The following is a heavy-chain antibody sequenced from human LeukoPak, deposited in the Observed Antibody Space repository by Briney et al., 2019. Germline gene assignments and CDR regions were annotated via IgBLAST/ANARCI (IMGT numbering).Heavy chain of an antibody. Sequence: GGSLRLSCAASGFAFRRYGMTWVRQAPGNGLEPVSAISASGGDYTYYADSVKGRFTISRDNSKNTLYLQMNSLRVDDTAIYYCAPRGVEAAWGQGALVTVSS. CDR2: ISASGGDYT. CDR1: GFAFRRYG. D-gene: IGHD3-10*01. CDR3: APRGVEAA. J-gene: IGHJ5*02. V-gene: IGHV3-23*01.